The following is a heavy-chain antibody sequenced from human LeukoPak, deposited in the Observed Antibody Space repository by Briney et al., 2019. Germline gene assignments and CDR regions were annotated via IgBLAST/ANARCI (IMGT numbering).Heavy chain of an antibody. J-gene: IGHJ4*02. CDR2: IKQDGSEK. CDR3: ARTWLRFSQFDY. Sequence: GGSLRFSCAASGFTFSSYWMSWFRQAPGKGLEWVANIKQDGSEKYYVDSVKGRFTISRDNAKNSLYLQMNSLRAEDTAVYYCARTWLRFSQFDYWGQGTLVTVSS. D-gene: IGHD5-12*01. CDR1: GFTFSSYW. V-gene: IGHV3-7*01.